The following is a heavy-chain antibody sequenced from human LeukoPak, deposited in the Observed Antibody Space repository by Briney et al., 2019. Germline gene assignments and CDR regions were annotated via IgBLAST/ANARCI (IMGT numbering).Heavy chain of an antibody. D-gene: IGHD1-1*01. CDR1: GFTVSSNY. J-gene: IGHJ4*02. CDR3: ATVAVQLAPTF. Sequence: GGSLRLSCAASGFTVSSNYMSWVRQAPGKGLEWVSVIYTGGSTYYADSVKGRFTIPRDNSKNTLYLQMNSLRAEDTAVYYCATVAVQLAPTFWGQGTLVTVSS. CDR2: IYTGGST. V-gene: IGHV3-53*01.